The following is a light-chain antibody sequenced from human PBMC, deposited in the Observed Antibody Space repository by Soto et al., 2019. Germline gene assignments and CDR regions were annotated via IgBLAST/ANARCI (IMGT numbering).Light chain of an antibody. Sequence: QSVLTQPPSVSGAPGQRVAISCAGSSSNIGAGYDSHWYQHLPGTAPKLLIYDDNNRPSGVPDRFSGSRSGTSASLAITGLQAEDEADYYCQSFDSALSAYVFGTGTKLTVL. CDR3: QSFDSALSAYV. CDR2: DDN. CDR1: SSNIGAGYD. V-gene: IGLV1-40*01. J-gene: IGLJ1*01.